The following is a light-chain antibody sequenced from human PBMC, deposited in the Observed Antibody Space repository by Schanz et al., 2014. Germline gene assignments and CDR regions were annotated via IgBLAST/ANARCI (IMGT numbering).Light chain of an antibody. J-gene: IGKJ1*01. CDR2: GVH. CDR3: QQYGSQGT. V-gene: IGKV3-20*01. Sequence: EIVLTQSPGTLSLSPGERATLSCRASQSVSSSYLAWYQQKPGQAPRLLMSGVHDRASGIPDRFSGSGSETDFSLTISRVEPEDFAVYYCQQYGSQGTFGQGTKVEIK. CDR1: QSVSSSY.